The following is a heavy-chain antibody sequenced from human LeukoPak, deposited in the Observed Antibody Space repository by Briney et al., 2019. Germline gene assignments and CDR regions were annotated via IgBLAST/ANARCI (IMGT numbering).Heavy chain of an antibody. J-gene: IGHJ1*01. CDR3: ARGIPENYYVSRVRKFQH. CDR1: GGFFSGYY. V-gene: IGHV4-34*01. D-gene: IGHD3-10*02. Sequence: KSSETLSLTCAVYGGFFSGYYWSWIRQPPGKGLEWVGEINYSGSANYNPSLKSRVTISVDTSKKQFSLKLSSVTAADTAVYYCARGIPENYYVSRVRKFQHWGQGTLVTVSS. CDR2: INYSGSA.